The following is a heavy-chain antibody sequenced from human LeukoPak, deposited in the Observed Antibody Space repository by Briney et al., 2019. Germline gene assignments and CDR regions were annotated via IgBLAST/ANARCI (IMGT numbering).Heavy chain of an antibody. J-gene: IGHJ6*03. Sequence: GGSLRLSCAASGFTFSGYWMHWVRQGPEEGLELVSRIDNDGHGILYADSVKGRFTTSRDNAKNTLYLQMNNLRFEDTAVYYCATGGGWVPSFGVVTHIDVWGKGTTVTVSS. CDR1: GFTFSGYW. D-gene: IGHD3-3*01. V-gene: IGHV3-74*03. CDR2: IDNDGHGI. CDR3: ATGGGWVPSFGVVTHIDV.